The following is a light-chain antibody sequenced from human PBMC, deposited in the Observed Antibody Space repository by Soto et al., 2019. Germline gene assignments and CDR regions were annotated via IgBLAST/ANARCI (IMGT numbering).Light chain of an antibody. CDR3: CSYAGSDNYV. J-gene: IGLJ1*01. Sequence: QSALTQPASVSGSPGQSITISCTGTSSDVGSYNLVSWYQQHPGKAPKLMIYEVSKRPSGVSNRFSGSKSGNTASLTISGLQAEDEADYYCCSYAGSDNYVFGTGTKLTGL. CDR1: SSDVGSYNL. V-gene: IGLV2-23*02. CDR2: EVS.